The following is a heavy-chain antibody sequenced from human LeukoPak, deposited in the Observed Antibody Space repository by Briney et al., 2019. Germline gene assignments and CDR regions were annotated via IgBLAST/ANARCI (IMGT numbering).Heavy chain of an antibody. Sequence: SETLSLTCAVYGGSFSGYYWSWIRQPPGKGLEWIGEINHSGSTNYNPSLKSRVPISVDTSRNQFSLKLSSVTAADTAVYYCARDPHHYYDSSGEPHYFDYWGQGTLVAVSS. CDR3: ARDPHHYYDSSGEPHYFDY. D-gene: IGHD3-22*01. CDR2: INHSGST. V-gene: IGHV4-34*01. CDR1: GGSFSGYY. J-gene: IGHJ4*02.